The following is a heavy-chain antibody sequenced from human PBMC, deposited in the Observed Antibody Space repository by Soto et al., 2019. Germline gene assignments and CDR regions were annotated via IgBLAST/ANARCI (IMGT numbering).Heavy chain of an antibody. Sequence: GESLKISCKGSGYSFATYWIAWVRQMPGKGLEWLGIIYPGDSDTRYSPSFQGQVTISADKSISTAYLQWSSLKASDTAMYYCARPKYSSSSRYYYYGMDVWGQGTTVTVSS. D-gene: IGHD6-6*01. CDR3: ARPKYSSSSRYYYYGMDV. J-gene: IGHJ6*02. CDR2: IYPGDSDT. CDR1: GYSFATYW. V-gene: IGHV5-51*01.